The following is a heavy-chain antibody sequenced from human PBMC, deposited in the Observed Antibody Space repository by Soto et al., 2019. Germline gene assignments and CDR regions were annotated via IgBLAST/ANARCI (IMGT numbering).Heavy chain of an antibody. J-gene: IGHJ5*01. V-gene: IGHV3-33*01. Sequence: QVQLVESGGGVVQPGTSLRLSCAASGFTFSSYGMHWVRQAPGKGLEWVAVIWHDGSDRYYVDSVKGRFTISRDNSKNTLDLQMNSLRAEDTAVYYCAREAIVASTVPHNWFDSWGQGTLVTVSS. CDR2: IWHDGSDR. D-gene: IGHD5-12*01. CDR3: AREAIVASTVPHNWFDS. CDR1: GFTFSSYG.